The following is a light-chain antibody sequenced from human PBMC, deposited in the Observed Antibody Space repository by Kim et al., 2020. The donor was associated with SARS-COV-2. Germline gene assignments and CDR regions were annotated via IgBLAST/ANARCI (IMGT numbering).Light chain of an antibody. CDR2: GGS. J-gene: IGKJ1*01. CDR1: QIVSSSD. V-gene: IGKV3-20*01. Sequence: APGETATLSCTARQIVSSSDLAWHQQKPGQSPRLIVYGGSIRAAVIPDRFSGTGSGTDFTLTISRLEPEDSAMYYCQLYGRSPWTFGQVTKVDIK. CDR3: QLYGRSPWT.